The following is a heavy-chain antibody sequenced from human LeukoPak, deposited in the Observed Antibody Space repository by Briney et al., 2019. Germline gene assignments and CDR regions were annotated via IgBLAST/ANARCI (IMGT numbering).Heavy chain of an antibody. CDR2: IYYSGST. CDR3: ARGPLDSGYTYFDY. CDR1: GASISSGGDY. D-gene: IGHD5-12*01. J-gene: IGHJ4*02. Sequence: SETLSLTCTVSGASISSGGDYWSWIRQHPGKGLEWIGYIYYSGSTYYNLSLKSRVTISEDTSKNQFSLKLSSMTAADTAVYYCARGPLDSGYTYFDYWGQGTLVSVAS. V-gene: IGHV4-31*03.